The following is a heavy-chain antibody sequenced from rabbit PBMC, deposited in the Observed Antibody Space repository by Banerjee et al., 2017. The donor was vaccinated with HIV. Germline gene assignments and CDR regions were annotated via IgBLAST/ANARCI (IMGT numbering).Heavy chain of an antibody. J-gene: IGHJ4*01. CDR1: GIDFSNHYY. D-gene: IGHD4-2*01. CDR3: ARDNRYAGAAGYGPYFNF. CDR2: IGGGSSGTT. V-gene: IGHV1S40*01. Sequence: QSLEESGGGLVKPGGTLTLTCKASGIDFSNHYYMCWVRQAPGKGLEWIACIGGGSSGTTYYASWAKGRFTISKTSSTTVTLQMNSLTAADTATYFCARDNRYAGAAGYGPYFNFWGPGTLVTVS.